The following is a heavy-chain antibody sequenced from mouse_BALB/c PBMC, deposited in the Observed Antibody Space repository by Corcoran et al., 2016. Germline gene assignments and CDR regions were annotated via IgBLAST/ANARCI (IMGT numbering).Heavy chain of an antibody. V-gene: IGHV1S136*01. CDR3: AREVPGGYPFDY. D-gene: IGHD2-2*01. CDR1: GYTFTSYV. Sequence: EVQLHQSGPELVKPGASVQMSCKASGYTFTSYVMHWVKQKPGQGLEWIGYIYPYNDDTKYNEEFKGKATLTSYKSSSTAYMELRSLTSEDSAVYYCAREVPGGYPFDYWGQGTTLTVSS. J-gene: IGHJ2*01. CDR2: IYPYNDDT.